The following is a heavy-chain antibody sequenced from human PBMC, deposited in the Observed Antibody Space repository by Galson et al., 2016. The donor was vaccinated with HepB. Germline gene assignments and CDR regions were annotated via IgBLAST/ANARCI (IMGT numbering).Heavy chain of an antibody. J-gene: IGHJ1*01. D-gene: IGHD1-26*01. CDR2: ISWNSGSI. CDR1: GFIFKDYA. Sequence: SLRLSCAASGFIFKDYAMHWVRQAPGKGLEWVSSISWNSGSIGYEDSVQGRFTTSRNNAKTSLYLQMTSLKAEDTAFYYCAQDKASMSVGATNFQHWGQGTLVTVSS. CDR3: AQDKASMSVGATNFQH. V-gene: IGHV3-9*01.